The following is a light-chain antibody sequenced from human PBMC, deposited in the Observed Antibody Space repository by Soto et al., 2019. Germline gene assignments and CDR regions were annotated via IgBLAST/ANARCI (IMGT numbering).Light chain of an antibody. CDR2: DAS. CDR3: QQRSTL. J-gene: IGKJ5*01. CDR1: QSVSSY. V-gene: IGKV3-11*01. Sequence: EIVLTQSPATLSLSPGERATLSCRASQSVSSYLAWYQQKPGQAPRLLIYDASNRATGIPARFSGSGSGTDFTLTISSLEPEDFAVYYCQQRSTLFGQGTRL.